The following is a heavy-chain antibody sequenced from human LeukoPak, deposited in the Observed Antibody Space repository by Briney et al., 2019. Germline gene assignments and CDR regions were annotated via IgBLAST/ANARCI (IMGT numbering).Heavy chain of an antibody. D-gene: IGHD3-22*01. V-gene: IGHV3-48*03. CDR2: ISTSGSTM. Sequence: PGGSLRLSCALSEFTFSSYEMNWVRQAPGKGLQWISYISTSGSTMYYADSVKGRFTISRDNAKNSLYLQMNSQRAEDTAVYYCARGGDYDKARAAFDIWGQGTMVTVSS. CDR3: ARGGDYDKARAAFDI. CDR1: EFTFSSYE. J-gene: IGHJ3*02.